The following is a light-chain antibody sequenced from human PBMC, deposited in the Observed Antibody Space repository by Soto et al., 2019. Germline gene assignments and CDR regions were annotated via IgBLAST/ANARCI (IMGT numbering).Light chain of an antibody. V-gene: IGKV3-20*01. CDR1: QSVSSSY. CDR3: QQYNNWFSIT. J-gene: IGKJ5*01. CDR2: GAS. Sequence: EIVLTQSAGTLSLSPGERATLSCRASQSVSSSYLAWYQQKPGQAPRLLIYGASNRATGIPDRFSGSGSGTDFTLTISRLEPEDFAVYYCQQYNNWFSITFGQGTRLEIK.